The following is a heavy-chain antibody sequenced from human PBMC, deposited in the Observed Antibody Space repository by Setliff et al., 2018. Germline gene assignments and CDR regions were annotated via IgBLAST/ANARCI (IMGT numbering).Heavy chain of an antibody. V-gene: IGHV4-59*08. D-gene: IGHD1-1*01. Sequence: PSETLSLTCSVSGDSINPYYWTWIRQPPGKGLEWIGFIYYSGATTFNPSLKSRVTISVDTSKNQFSLRLTSVTAADAAIYYCASRTTGPGGWFDYWGQGALVTVSS. CDR2: IYYSGAT. CDR1: GDSINPYY. CDR3: ASRTTGPGGWFDY. J-gene: IGHJ5*01.